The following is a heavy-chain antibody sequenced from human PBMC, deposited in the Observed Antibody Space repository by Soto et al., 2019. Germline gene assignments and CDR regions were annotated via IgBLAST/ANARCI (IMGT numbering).Heavy chain of an antibody. V-gene: IGHV3-7*05. Sequence: EVQLVESGGGLVQPGGSLRLSCAASGFTFSSYWMSWVRQAPGKGLEWVANIKQDGSEKYYVDSVKGRFTISRDNAENSLYLQMNSLRAEDTAVYYCARVSIYYDSSGYYYLDAFDIWGQGTMVTVSS. CDR1: GFTFSSYW. CDR2: IKQDGSEK. D-gene: IGHD3-22*01. J-gene: IGHJ3*02. CDR3: ARVSIYYDSSGYYYLDAFDI.